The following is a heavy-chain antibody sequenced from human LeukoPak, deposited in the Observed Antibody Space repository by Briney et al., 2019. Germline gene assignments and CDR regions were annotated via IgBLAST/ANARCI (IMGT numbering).Heavy chain of an antibody. CDR1: GYTFTGYY. J-gene: IGHJ4*02. Sequence: ASVKVSCKASGYTFTGYYMHWVRQAPGQGLEWMGWINPNSGGTNYAQKFQGRVTMTRDTSISTAYMELSRLRSDDTAVYYCARDDFTIFGVVAFDYWGQGTLVTASS. V-gene: IGHV1-2*02. CDR2: INPNSGGT. D-gene: IGHD3-3*01. CDR3: ARDDFTIFGVVAFDY.